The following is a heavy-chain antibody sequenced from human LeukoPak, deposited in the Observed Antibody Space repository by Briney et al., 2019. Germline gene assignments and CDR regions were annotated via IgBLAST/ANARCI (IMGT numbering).Heavy chain of an antibody. D-gene: IGHD1-26*01. Sequence: GGSLRLSCAASGFTFSSYGMHWVRQAPGKGLEWVAVISYDGSNKYYADSVKGRFTISRDNSKNTLYLQMNSLRAEDTAVYYCAKGRTSYGGRRDYWGQGTLVTVSS. CDR1: GFTFSSYG. J-gene: IGHJ4*02. V-gene: IGHV3-30*18. CDR3: AKGRTSYGGRRDY. CDR2: ISYDGSNK.